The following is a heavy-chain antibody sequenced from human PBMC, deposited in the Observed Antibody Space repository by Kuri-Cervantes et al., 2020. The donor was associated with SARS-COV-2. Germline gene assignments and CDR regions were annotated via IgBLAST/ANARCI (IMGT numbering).Heavy chain of an antibody. Sequence: SETLSLTCTVSGGSISSYYWSWIRQPPGKGLEWIGYIYYSGTTNYNPSLKSRVTISVDTSKNQFSLKLSSVTAADAAGYYCSRGGGGYCSSTSCYSYYYMDVWGKGTTVTVSS. J-gene: IGHJ6*03. CDR3: SRGGGGYCSSTSCYSYYYMDV. D-gene: IGHD2-2*02. CDR2: IYYSGTT. CDR1: GGSISSYY. V-gene: IGHV4-59*01.